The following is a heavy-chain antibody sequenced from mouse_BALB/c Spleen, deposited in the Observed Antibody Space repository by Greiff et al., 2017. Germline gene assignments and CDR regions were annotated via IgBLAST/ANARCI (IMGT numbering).Heavy chain of an antibody. J-gene: IGHJ4*01. CDR1: GFNIKDTY. CDR3: ARSGDGPHYAMDY. D-gene: IGHD2-3*01. Sequence: VQLQQSGAELVKPGASVKLSCTASGFNIKDTYMHWVKQRPEQGLEWIGRIDPANGNTKYDPKFQGKATITADTSSNTAYLQLSSLTSEDTAVYYCARSGDGPHYAMDYWGQGTSVTVSS. CDR2: IDPANGNT. V-gene: IGHV14-3*02.